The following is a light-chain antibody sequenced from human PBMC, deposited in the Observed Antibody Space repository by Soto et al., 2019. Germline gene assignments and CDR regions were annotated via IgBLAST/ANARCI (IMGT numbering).Light chain of an antibody. J-gene: IGKJ4*01. CDR1: QSISRN. CDR2: TAS. CDR3: LQDYNYPLT. V-gene: IGKV1-39*01. Sequence: IQMTQSPSSLSASVGDRVTITCRASQSISRNLNWYQQKPGKAPELLIYTASNLQSGVPSRFSGSGSGTDFALTISSLQPEDSAVYYCLQDYNYPLTFGGGTKVDIK.